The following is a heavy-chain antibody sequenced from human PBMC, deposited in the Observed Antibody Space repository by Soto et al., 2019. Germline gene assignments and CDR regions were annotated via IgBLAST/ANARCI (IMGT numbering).Heavy chain of an antibody. Sequence: GGSLRLSCAASGFTFSSYAMHWVRQAPGKGLEWVAVISYDGSNKYYADSVKGRFTISRDNSKNTLYLQMNSLRAEDTAVYYCARDRGYCSGGSCYRSYYYYGMDVWGQGTTVTVSS. CDR2: ISYDGSNK. CDR1: GFTFSSYA. CDR3: ARDRGYCSGGSCYRSYYYYGMDV. J-gene: IGHJ6*02. D-gene: IGHD2-15*01. V-gene: IGHV3-30-3*01.